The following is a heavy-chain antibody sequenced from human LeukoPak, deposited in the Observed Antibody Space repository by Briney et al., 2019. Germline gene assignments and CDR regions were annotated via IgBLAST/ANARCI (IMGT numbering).Heavy chain of an antibody. J-gene: IGHJ4*02. D-gene: IGHD5-18*01. Sequence: GGSLRLSCAASGFTFDDYAMHWVRQAPGKGLEWVSGISWNSGSIGSADSVKGRFTISRDNAKKSLYLQMNSLRAEDTAVYYCAKRDVLGAHSYPDYWGQGTLVTVSS. V-gene: IGHV3-9*01. CDR3: AKRDVLGAHSYPDY. CDR1: GFTFDDYA. CDR2: ISWNSGSI.